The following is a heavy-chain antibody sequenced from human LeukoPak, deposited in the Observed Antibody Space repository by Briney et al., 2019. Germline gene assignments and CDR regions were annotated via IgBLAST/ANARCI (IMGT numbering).Heavy chain of an antibody. J-gene: IGHJ4*02. CDR2: INPNNGDT. D-gene: IGHD5-24*01. CDR3: ARVVVRDANNYKDY. Sequence: ASVKVSCKTSGYTFTGNFMHWVRQAPGQGPEWMGWINPNNGDTNYAQKFQGRVTMTRDTSISTAYLDLSRLRSDDTAVYYCARVVVRDANNYKDYWGQGTLITVSS. V-gene: IGHV1-2*02. CDR1: GYTFTGNF.